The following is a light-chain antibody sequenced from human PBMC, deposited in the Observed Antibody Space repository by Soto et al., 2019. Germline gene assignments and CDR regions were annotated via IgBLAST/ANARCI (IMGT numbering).Light chain of an antibody. J-gene: IGKJ1*01. CDR3: QQYGSSSWT. CDR2: GAS. V-gene: IGKV3-20*01. Sequence: ENVVSESPGTLSLSQGKRASLSCRASQSISSSYLAWYQQRPGQAPRLLIYGASSRATGIPDRFSGSGSGTEFTLTISRLEPEDFAVYYCQQYGSSSWTFGQGTKVDI. CDR1: QSISSSY.